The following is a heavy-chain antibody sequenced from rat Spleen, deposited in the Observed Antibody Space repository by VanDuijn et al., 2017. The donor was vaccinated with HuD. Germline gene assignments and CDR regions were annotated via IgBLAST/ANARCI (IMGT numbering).Heavy chain of an antibody. CDR3: ARQPVYYDGYYHGVMDA. D-gene: IGHD1-12*03. J-gene: IGHJ4*01. CDR2: IWAGGGT. V-gene: IGHV2-72*01. Sequence: QVQLKESGPGLVQPSQTLSLTCTVSGFSLTSYHVSWVRQPPGKSLVWMGTIWAGGGTNYNSAVQSRLSISRDTSKSQVFLKMNSLQPEDTGTYYCARQPVYYDGYYHGVMDAWGQGASVTVSS. CDR1: GFSLTSYH.